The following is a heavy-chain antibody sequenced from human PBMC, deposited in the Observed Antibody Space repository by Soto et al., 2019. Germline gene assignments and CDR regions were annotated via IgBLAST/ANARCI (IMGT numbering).Heavy chain of an antibody. CDR1: GYTLTELS. CDR2: FDPEDGET. D-gene: IGHD2-15*01. J-gene: IGHJ5*02. V-gene: IGHV1-24*01. Sequence: ASAKVSCKVSGYTLTELSMHWVRQAPGKGLEWMGGFDPEDGETIYAQKFQGRVTMTEDTSTDTAYMELSSLRSEDTAVYYCAVSSGGSCYSCWFDPWGQGTLVTVSS. CDR3: AVSSGGSCYSCWFDP.